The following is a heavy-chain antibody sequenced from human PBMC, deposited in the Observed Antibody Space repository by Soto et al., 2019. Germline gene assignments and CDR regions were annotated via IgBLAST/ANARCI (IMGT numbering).Heavy chain of an antibody. D-gene: IGHD2-8*01. CDR3: ARGLRLRLRYLVYTYRFDP. J-gene: IGHJ5*02. Sequence: SETLSLTCAVYDGSFGGYYWTWLRQPPGKGLEWIGEINQSGSTRYNPSHKSRVTISVDMSKNQFSLRLSSVTAADTAVYYCARGLRLRLRYLVYTYRFDPWGQGTLVTVSS. CDR2: INQSGST. V-gene: IGHV4-34*01. CDR1: DGSFGGYY.